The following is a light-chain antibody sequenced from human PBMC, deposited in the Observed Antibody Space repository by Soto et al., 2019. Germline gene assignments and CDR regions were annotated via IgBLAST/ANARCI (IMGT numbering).Light chain of an antibody. J-gene: IGKJ2*01. CDR3: QQTYSTPVT. V-gene: IGKV1-39*01. CDR2: AAS. CDR1: QSVSTS. Sequence: DIQMTQSPSSLSASVGDRVTITCRASQSVSTSLNWYQQKPGKAPKLLIYAASSLQSGVPSRFRGGGSGTDFTLTISSLQPEDVTTYDCQQTYSTPVTFGQGTKLEIK.